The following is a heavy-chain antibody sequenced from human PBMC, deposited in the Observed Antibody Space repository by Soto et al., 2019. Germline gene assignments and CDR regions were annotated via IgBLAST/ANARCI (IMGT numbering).Heavy chain of an antibody. CDR1: GGSVSRGPYY. CDR2: TYDGEST. V-gene: IGHV4-39*01. CDR3: ARHLRTSVVVTGSLDL. Sequence: SETLSLTCTVSGGSVSRGPYYWGWIRQPPGKGLEWIATTYDGESTYFNPSLRSRVTISVDTSKSQFSLKLKYVTAADTAVYYCARHLRTSVVVTGSLDLWGQGTPVTVSS. D-gene: IGHD2-15*01. J-gene: IGHJ5*02.